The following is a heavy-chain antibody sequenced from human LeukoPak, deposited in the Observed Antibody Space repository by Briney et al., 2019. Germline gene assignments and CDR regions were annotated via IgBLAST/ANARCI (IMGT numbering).Heavy chain of an antibody. Sequence: SVKVSCKASGGTFTSYAISWVRQAPGQGLEWMGRIIPILGIANYAQKFQGRVTITADKSTSTAYMELSSLRSEDTAVYYCARSRTVAGTTSFDYWGQGTLVTVSS. CDR2: IIPILGIA. V-gene: IGHV1-69*04. CDR3: ARSRTVAGTTSFDY. CDR1: GGTFTSYA. D-gene: IGHD6-19*01. J-gene: IGHJ4*02.